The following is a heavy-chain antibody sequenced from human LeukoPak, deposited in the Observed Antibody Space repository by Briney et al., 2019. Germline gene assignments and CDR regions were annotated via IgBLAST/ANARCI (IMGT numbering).Heavy chain of an antibody. CDR3: ARVGGGLTFWFDL. CDR1: GYTFTSCA. CDR2: INPNNGDT. D-gene: IGHD3-16*01. Sequence: ASVKVSCKASGYTFTSCAMHWVRQAPGQGLEWMGWINPNNGDTHHAQKFQGRITMTRDTSISTAYMELSRLSSDDTAIYYCARVGGGLTFWFDLWGQGTLVTVSS. J-gene: IGHJ5*02. V-gene: IGHV1-2*02.